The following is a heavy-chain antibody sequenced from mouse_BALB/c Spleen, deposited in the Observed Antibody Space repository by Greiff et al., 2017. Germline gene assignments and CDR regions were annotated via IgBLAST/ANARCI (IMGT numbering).Heavy chain of an antibody. V-gene: IGHV5-6-5*01. CDR1: GFTFSSYA. Sequence: DVMLVESGGGLVKPGGSLKLSCAASGFTFSSYAMSWVRQTPEKRLEWVASISSGGSTYYPDSVKGRFTISRDNARNILYLQMSSLRSEDTAMYYCASDDYEAYWGQGTLVTVSA. D-gene: IGHD2-4*01. CDR3: ASDDYEAY. J-gene: IGHJ3*01. CDR2: ISSGGST.